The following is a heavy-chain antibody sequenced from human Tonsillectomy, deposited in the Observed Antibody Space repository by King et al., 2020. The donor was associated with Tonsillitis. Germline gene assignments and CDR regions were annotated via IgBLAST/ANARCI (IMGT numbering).Heavy chain of an antibody. CDR2: ISAYNGNT. J-gene: IGHJ4*02. V-gene: IGHV1-18*01. CDR3: ASARSYDSTEY. CDR1: GYTFTNYG. D-gene: IGHD3-22*01. Sequence: QLVQSGAEVKKPGASVKVSCKASGYTFTNYGLSWVRQAPGQGLEWMGWISAYNGNTNSKYAQKLQGRVTMTTDTSTSTAYMELRSLRSDDTAVYYCASARSYDSTEYWGQGTLVTVSS.